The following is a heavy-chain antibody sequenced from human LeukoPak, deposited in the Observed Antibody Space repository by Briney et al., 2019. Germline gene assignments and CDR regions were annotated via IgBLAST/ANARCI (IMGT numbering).Heavy chain of an antibody. CDR3: AREIRDGIDAFDI. CDR2: IYYSGST. V-gene: IGHV4-59*01. J-gene: IGHJ3*02. D-gene: IGHD1-1*01. CDR1: GGSISSYY. Sequence: PSETLSLTCTVSGGSISSYYWSWVRQPPGKGLEWLGYIYYSGSTNYNPSLNSRVTISVDTSKNQFSLKLSSVTAADTAVYYCAREIRDGIDAFDIWGQGTMVTVSS.